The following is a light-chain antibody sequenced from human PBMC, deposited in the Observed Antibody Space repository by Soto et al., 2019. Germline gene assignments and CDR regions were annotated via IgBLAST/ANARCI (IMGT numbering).Light chain of an antibody. V-gene: IGKV3-11*01. CDR3: QQRSNWPPWT. Sequence: EIVLTQSPATLSLSPGERATLSCRASQSVSSYLAWYQQQPGQAPRLLIYDASNRATGIPARFSGSGSGTDFTLLISSLEPEDFAGYYWQQRSNWPPWTFGPGTKVEIK. CDR2: DAS. J-gene: IGKJ1*01. CDR1: QSVSSY.